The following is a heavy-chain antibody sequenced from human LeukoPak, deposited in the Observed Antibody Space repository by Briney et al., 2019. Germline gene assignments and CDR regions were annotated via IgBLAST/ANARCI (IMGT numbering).Heavy chain of an antibody. CDR3: AKSRGLSMVRGVIYFDY. V-gene: IGHV3-23*01. D-gene: IGHD3-10*01. J-gene: IGHJ4*02. CDR1: GFTFSSYA. CDR2: ISGSGGST. Sequence: GSLRLSCAASGFTFSSYAMSWVRQAPGKGLEWVSAISGSGGSTYYADSVKGRFTISRDNSKNTLYLQMNSLRAEDTAVYYCAKSRGLSMVRGVIYFDYWGQGTLVTISS.